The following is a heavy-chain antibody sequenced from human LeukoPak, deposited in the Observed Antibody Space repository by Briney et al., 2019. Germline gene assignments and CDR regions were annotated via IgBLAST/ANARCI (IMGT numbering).Heavy chain of an antibody. V-gene: IGHV1-18*01. D-gene: IGHD1-26*01. Sequence: ASVKVSCKASGYTFFSYGITWVRQAPGQGLEWMGWVSAYADNTNYVQKFQGRVTMTTDTSTSTAYMELRSLRSDDTAVYYCARDCIGCQGFDSWGQGTLVTVSS. CDR3: ARDCIGCQGFDS. J-gene: IGHJ4*02. CDR2: VSAYADNT. CDR1: GYTFFSYG.